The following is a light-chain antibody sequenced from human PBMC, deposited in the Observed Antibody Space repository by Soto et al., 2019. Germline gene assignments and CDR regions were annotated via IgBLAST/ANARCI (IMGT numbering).Light chain of an antibody. J-gene: IGLJ2*01. CDR3: CSYANGNTLL. Sequence: QSALTQPASVSGSPGQSITISCTGTSSDVGSYDLVSWYQHHPGTAPKLILYEVTKRPSGVSNRFSGSKSGNTASLTISGLQTEDDSHYYCCSYANGNTLLFGGGTKGTVL. V-gene: IGLV2-23*02. CDR2: EVT. CDR1: SSDVGSYDL.